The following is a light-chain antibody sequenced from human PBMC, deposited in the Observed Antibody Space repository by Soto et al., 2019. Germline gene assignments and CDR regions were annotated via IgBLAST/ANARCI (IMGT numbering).Light chain of an antibody. CDR1: QTISSW. V-gene: IGKV1-5*03. CDR2: KAS. J-gene: IGKJ1*01. CDR3: QHYNSYSEA. Sequence: DIQMTQSPSTLSGSVGDRVTITCRASQTISSWLAWYQQKPGKAPKLLIYKASTLKSGFPSRFSGSGSGTEFTLTISSLQPDDSATYYCQHYNSYSEAFGQGTKVELK.